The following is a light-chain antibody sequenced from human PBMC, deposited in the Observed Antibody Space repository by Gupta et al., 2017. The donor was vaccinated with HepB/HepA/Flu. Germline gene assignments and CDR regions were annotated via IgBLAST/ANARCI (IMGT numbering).Light chain of an antibody. J-gene: IGLJ2*01. CDR1: SSNIGNNY. CDR3: GTWDSSLSAVV. CDR2: ENN. V-gene: IGLV1-51*02. Sequence: PSVSAAPGQKVTISCSGSSSNIGNNYVSWYQQLPGTAPKLLIYENNKQPSGIPDRFSGSKSGTSATLGITGLQTGDEADYYCGTWDSSLSAVVFGGGTKLTVL.